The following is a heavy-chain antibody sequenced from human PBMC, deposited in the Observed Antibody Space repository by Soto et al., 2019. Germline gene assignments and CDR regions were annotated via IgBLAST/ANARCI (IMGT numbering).Heavy chain of an antibody. V-gene: IGHV4-30-4*01. D-gene: IGHD3-10*01. CDR1: GVSISSGDYY. J-gene: IGHJ5*02. CDR2: IYYSGST. CDR3: ARDGGATMVRGVIIEENWFDP. Sequence: SETLSLTCTVSGVSISSGDYYWSWIRQPPGKGLEWIGYIYYSGSTYYNPSLKSRVTISVDTSKNQFSLKLSSVTAADTAVYYCARDGGATMVRGVIIEENWFDPWGQGTLVTVSS.